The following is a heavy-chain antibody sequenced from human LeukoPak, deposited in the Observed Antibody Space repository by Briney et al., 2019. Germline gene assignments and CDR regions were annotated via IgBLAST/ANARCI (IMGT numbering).Heavy chain of an antibody. J-gene: IGHJ6*03. CDR1: RYTFTGYY. CDR3: AREDYYGSGSDYYYYYMDV. CDR2: INPNSGGT. V-gene: IGHV1-2*02. D-gene: IGHD3-10*01. Sequence: GASVKVSCKASRYTFTGYYMHWVRQAPGQGLEWMGWINPNSGGTNYAQKFQGRVTMTRDTSISTAYMELSRLRSDDTAVYYCAREDYYGSGSDYYYYYMDVWGKGTTVTISS.